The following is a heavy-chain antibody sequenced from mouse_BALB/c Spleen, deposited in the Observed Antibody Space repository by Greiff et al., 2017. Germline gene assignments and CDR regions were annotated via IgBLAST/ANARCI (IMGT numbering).Heavy chain of an antibody. D-gene: IGHD1-1*01. CDR2: ISYSGST. J-gene: IGHJ4*01. Sequence: VQLQQSGPGLVKPSQSLSLTCTVTGYSITSDYAWNWIRQFPGNQLEWMGYISYSGSTSYNPSLKSRISITRDTSKNQFFLQLNSVTTEDTATYYCARSYYSYAMDYWGQGTSVTVSS. V-gene: IGHV3-2*02. CDR1: GYSITSDYA. CDR3: ARSYYSYAMDY.